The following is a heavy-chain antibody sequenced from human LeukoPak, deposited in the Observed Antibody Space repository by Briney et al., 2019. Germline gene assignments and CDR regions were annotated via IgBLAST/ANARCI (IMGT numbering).Heavy chain of an antibody. J-gene: IGHJ5*02. D-gene: IGHD5-18*01. V-gene: IGHV3-11*06. CDR1: GFTFSDYY. Sequence: GGSLRVSCAASGFTFSDYYMSWIRQAPGKGLEWVSYISSSSTYTNYADSVKGRFTISRDNAKNSLYLQMNSLRAEDTAVYYCARNRVMVTSWFDPWGQGTLVTVSS. CDR2: ISSSSTYT. CDR3: ARNRVMVTSWFDP.